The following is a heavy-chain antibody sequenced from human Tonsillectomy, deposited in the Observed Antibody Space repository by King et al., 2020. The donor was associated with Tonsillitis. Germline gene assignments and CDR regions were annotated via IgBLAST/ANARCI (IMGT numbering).Heavy chain of an antibody. Sequence: VQLQESGPGLVKPSETLSLTCTVSGGSISSHYWSWIRQPPGEGLEWIGHVYYIGSTDYNPSLKSRVTISVDTSKNQFSLKLTSVTTSDTAVYYCARGGDGYRNYYYHYMDVWGKGTPVTVSS. J-gene: IGHJ6*03. D-gene: IGHD5-24*01. CDR1: GGSISSHY. CDR3: ARGGDGYRNYYYHYMDV. V-gene: IGHV4-59*11. CDR2: VYYIGST.